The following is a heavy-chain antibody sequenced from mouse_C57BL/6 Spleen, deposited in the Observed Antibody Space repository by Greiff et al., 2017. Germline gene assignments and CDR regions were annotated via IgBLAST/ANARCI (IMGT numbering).Heavy chain of an antibody. V-gene: IGHV1-82*01. J-gene: IGHJ2*01. CDR2: IYPGDGDT. CDR1: GYAFSSSW. CDR3: ARDGYYPYDFDY. Sequence: QVQLQQSGPELVKPGASVKISCKASGYAFSSSWMNWVKQRPGKGLEWIGRIYPGDGDTNYNGKFKGKATLTADKSSSTAYMQLSSLTSEDSAVYFCARDGYYPYDFDYWGQGTTLTVSS. D-gene: IGHD2-3*01.